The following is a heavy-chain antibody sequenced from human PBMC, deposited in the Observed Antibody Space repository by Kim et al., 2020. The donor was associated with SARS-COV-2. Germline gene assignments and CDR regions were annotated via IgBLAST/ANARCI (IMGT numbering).Heavy chain of an antibody. CDR1: GGTFSSYA. CDR3: ARGGWNDLYYYYGMDV. J-gene: IGHJ6*02. Sequence: SVKVSCKASGGTFSSYAISWVRQAPGQGLEWMGGIIPIFGTANYAQKFQGRVTITADESTSTAYMELSSLRSEDTAVYYCARGGWNDLYYYYGMDVWGQGTTVTVSS. D-gene: IGHD1-1*01. CDR2: IIPIFGTA. V-gene: IGHV1-69*13.